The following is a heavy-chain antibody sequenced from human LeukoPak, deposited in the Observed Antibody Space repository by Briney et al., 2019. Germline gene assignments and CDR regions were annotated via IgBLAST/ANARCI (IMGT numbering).Heavy chain of an antibody. J-gene: IGHJ4*02. D-gene: IGHD3-22*01. CDR1: GGSISSGSYY. Sequence: PSETLSLTCTVSGGSISSGSYYWSWIRQPAGKGLEWIGRIYTSGSTNYNPSLKSRVTISVDTSKNQFSLKLSSVTAADTAVYYCAREDYDSPFDYWGQGTLVTVSS. CDR3: AREDYDSPFDY. V-gene: IGHV4-61*02. CDR2: IYTSGST.